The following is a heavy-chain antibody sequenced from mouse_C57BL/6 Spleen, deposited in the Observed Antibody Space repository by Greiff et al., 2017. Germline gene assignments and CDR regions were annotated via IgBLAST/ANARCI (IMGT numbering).Heavy chain of an antibody. CDR1: GYSFTDYN. D-gene: IGHD1-1*01. Sequence: EVQLQESGPELVKPGASVKISCKASGYSFTDYNMNWVKQSNGKSLEWIGVINPNYGTTSYNQKFKGKATLTVDQSSSTAYMQLNSLTSEDSAVYCCARRATVVADWYFDVWGTGTTVTVSS. CDR3: ARRATVVADWYFDV. CDR2: INPNYGTT. V-gene: IGHV1-39*01. J-gene: IGHJ1*03.